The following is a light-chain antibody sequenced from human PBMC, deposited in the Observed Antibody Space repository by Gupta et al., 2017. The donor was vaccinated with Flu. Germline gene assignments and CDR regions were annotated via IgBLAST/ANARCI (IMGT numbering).Light chain of an antibody. J-gene: IGLJ2*01. V-gene: IGLV3-1*01. CDR3: QAWDGSTVV. Sequence: SYELTQPPSVSVSPGQTASITCSGDKLGNKYTCWYQQKPGQSPVVVIYQDTKRPSGIPERFSGSNSGNTATLTISGTQAMDEADYFCQAWDGSTVVFGGGTKLTVL. CDR1: KLGNKY. CDR2: QDT.